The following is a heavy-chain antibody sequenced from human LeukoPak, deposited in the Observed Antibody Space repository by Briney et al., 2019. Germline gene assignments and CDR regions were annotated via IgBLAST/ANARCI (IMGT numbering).Heavy chain of an antibody. V-gene: IGHV4-61*02. CDR3: VRDRLPNHDYGDFDVTL. Sequence: PSETLSLTCTVSGGSISSGSYYWSWIRQPAGKGLEWIGRIYTSGSTNYNPSLKSRVTISVDTSKNQFSLKLSSVTAADTAVYYCVRDRLPNHDYGDFDVTLWGQGTLVTVSS. J-gene: IGHJ4*02. CDR2: IYTSGST. CDR1: GGSISSGSYY. D-gene: IGHD4-17*01.